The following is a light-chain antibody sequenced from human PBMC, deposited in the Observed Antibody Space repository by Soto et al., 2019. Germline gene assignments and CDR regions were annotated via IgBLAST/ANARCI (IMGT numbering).Light chain of an antibody. CDR3: GSYTSSDTVV. CDR1: SSDVGGYNH. Sequence: QSVLTQPASVSASPGQSITISCTGTSSDVGGYNHVSWYQQHPGKVPKVLIFDVSNRPSGVSNRFSGSKSANTASLTISGLQAEDEADYYCGSYTSSDTVVFGGGTKLTVL. V-gene: IGLV2-14*03. J-gene: IGLJ2*01. CDR2: DVS.